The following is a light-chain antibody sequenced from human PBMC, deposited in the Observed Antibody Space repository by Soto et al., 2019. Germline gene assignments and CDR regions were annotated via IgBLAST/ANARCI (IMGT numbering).Light chain of an antibody. J-gene: IGKJ4*01. CDR3: QERSGWLT. V-gene: IGKV3-11*01. CDR1: QSVPSP. Sequence: DIGLKQSPAPLSLSPGDRAPLSCRANQSVPSPLAWSQQKPGQAPRLLIFHTYNRATGIPPRFSGSGSGTDFPLTISSLEPADFAVYYCQERSGWLTFGEGTK. CDR2: HTY.